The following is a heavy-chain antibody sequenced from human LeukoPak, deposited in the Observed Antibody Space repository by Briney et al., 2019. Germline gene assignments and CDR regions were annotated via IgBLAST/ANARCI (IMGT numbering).Heavy chain of an antibody. CDR2: INSNGDT. D-gene: IGHD3-10*01. CDR1: GGSISSYH. CDR3: ARDRGLDGSDQLDS. Sequence: SETLSLTCTVSGGSISSYHWIWIRQPAGKGLQWIGRINSNGDTVYNPSLKSRATMSLDMTNNQFSLKLSSVTAADTAVYYCARDRGLDGSDQLDSWGPGTLVTVSS. J-gene: IGHJ5*01. V-gene: IGHV4-4*07.